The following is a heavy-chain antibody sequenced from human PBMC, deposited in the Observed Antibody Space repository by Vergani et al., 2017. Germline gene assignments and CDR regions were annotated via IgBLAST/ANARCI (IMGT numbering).Heavy chain of an antibody. CDR1: GGSISSSSYY. V-gene: IGHV4-39*01. CDR2: IYYSGST. CDR3: ARHQNYDSSGYPDY. J-gene: IGHJ4*02. D-gene: IGHD3-22*01. Sequence: QLQLQESGPGLVKPSETLSLTCTVSGGSISSSSYYWGWIRQPPGKGLEWIGSIYYSGSTCYNPSLKSRVTISVDTSKNQFSLKLSSVTAADTAVYYCARHQNYDSSGYPDYWGQGTLVTVSS.